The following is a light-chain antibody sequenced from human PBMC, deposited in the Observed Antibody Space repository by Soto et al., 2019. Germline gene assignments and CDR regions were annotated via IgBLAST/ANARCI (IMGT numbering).Light chain of an antibody. Sequence: AIRMTQSPSSLSASTGDRVTITCRASPCISSYLAWYQQKPGKAPKLLIYAASTLQSGVPSRFSGSGSGTDFTLTISCLQSEDFATYYCQQYYSYPRTFGQGTKVDI. CDR1: PCISSY. J-gene: IGKJ1*01. CDR3: QQYYSYPRT. CDR2: AAS. V-gene: IGKV1-8*01.